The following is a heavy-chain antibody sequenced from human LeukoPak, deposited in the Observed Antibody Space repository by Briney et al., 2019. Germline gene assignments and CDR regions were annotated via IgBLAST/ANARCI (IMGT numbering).Heavy chain of an antibody. CDR3: ARDRSPGNFDY. CDR1: GFTFSSYS. V-gene: IGHV3-21*01. D-gene: IGHD3-10*01. Sequence: GGSLRLSCAASGFTFSSYSMNWVRQAPGKGLEWVSSISSSSSYINYADSVKGRFTISRDNAKNSLYLQMNSLRAEDTAVYYCARDRSPGNFDYWGQGTLVTVSS. J-gene: IGHJ4*02. CDR2: ISSSSSYI.